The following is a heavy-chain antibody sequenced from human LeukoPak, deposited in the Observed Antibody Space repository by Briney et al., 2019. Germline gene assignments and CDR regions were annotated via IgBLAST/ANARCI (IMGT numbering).Heavy chain of an antibody. CDR2: ISGSGGST. D-gene: IGHD6-19*01. V-gene: IGHV3-23*01. Sequence: PGGSLRLSCAASGFTFSSYAMSWVRQAPGKGLEWVSAISGSGGSTYYADSVKGRFTISRDNSKNTLYLQMNSLRDEDTAVYYCAKVRWDNSGWYYLDNWGQGTLVTGSS. J-gene: IGHJ4*02. CDR1: GFTFSSYA. CDR3: AKVRWDNSGWYYLDN.